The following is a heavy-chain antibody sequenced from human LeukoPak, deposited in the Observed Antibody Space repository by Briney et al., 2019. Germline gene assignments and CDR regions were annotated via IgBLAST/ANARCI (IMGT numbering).Heavy chain of an antibody. D-gene: IGHD5-12*01. CDR1: GLVFSNYG. V-gene: IGHV3-30*02. Sequence: PGGSLRLSCQTSGLVFSNYGMHWVRQAPDKGLEWVAYLRYDARNAYYADSVNGRFIISRDNSRNTLYLQMNSLRTEDTGVYPCAKDSNSGYVSVGPDYWGLGTLVTVSS. J-gene: IGHJ4*02. CDR3: AKDSNSGYVSVGPDY. CDR2: LRYDARNA.